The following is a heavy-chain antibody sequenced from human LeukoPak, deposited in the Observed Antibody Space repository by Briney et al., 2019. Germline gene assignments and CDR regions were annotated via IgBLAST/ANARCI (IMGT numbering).Heavy chain of an antibody. J-gene: IGHJ6*03. Sequence: GGSLRLSCVGSGFVFGSYSMNWVRQAPGKGLDWISYISSSSGTIYYADSVKGRFTISRDNSKNTLYLQMNSLRAEDTAVYYCAKDGLPSYYYYMDVWGKGTTVTVSS. CDR3: AKDGLPSYYYYMDV. D-gene: IGHD5-12*01. V-gene: IGHV3-48*01. CDR1: GFVFGSYS. CDR2: ISSSSGTI.